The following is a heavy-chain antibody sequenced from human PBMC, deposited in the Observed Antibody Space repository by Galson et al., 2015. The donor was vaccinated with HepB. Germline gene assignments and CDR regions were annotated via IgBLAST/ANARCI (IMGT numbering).Heavy chain of an antibody. CDR1: GFTFSSYA. V-gene: IGHV3-23*01. Sequence: SLRLSCAASGFTFSSYAMSWVRQAPGKGLEWVSAISGSGGSTYYADSVKGRFTISRDNSKNTLYLQMNSLRAEDTAVYYCARVRVGQDYGDYESYWYFDLWGRGTLVTVSS. CDR2: ISGSGGST. CDR3: ARVRVGQDYGDYESYWYFDL. J-gene: IGHJ2*01. D-gene: IGHD4-17*01.